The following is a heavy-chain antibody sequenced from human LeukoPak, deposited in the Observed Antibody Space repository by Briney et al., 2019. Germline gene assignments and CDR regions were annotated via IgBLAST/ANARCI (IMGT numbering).Heavy chain of an antibody. CDR2: ISDSGGT. CDR1: GGSIRSYY. CDR3: ARGYCGGGTCYRTFFDQ. Sequence: PSETLSLTCTVSGGSIRSYYWSWIRQPPGRGLEWIGYISDSGGTNYNSTLKSRVTISVDTSKNQFSLKLSSVTAADTAVYYCARGYCGGGTCYRTFFDQWGQGTLVTVSS. V-gene: IGHV4-59*01. D-gene: IGHD2-15*01. J-gene: IGHJ4*02.